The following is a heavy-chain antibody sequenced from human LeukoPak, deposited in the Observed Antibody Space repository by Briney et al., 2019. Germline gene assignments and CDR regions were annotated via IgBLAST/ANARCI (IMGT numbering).Heavy chain of an antibody. CDR2: ISGSGDST. CDR1: GFTFSSYG. CDR3: AKAGAVVVVAAKYFDY. J-gene: IGHJ4*02. Sequence: TGGSLRLSCAASGFTFSSYGMSWVRQAPGKGLEWVSAISGSGDSTYYADSVKGRFTISRDNSKNTLYLQMNSLRAEDTAVYYCAKAGAVVVVAAKYFDYWGQGTLVTVSS. D-gene: IGHD2-15*01. V-gene: IGHV3-23*01.